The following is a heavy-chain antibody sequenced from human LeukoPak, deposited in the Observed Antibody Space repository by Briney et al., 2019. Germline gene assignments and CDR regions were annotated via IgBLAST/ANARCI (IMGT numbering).Heavy chain of an antibody. CDR1: GFTFSDYN. V-gene: IGHV3-11*04. J-gene: IGHJ4*02. Sequence: GGSLRLSCAASGFTFSDYNMRWIRQAPGKGLEWVSSISRSGSTKYYADSVKGRFTISRDNAKNSLYLQMNSLRAEDTAVYYCARDSGFSYSGYDSGNSWGQGTLVTVSS. CDR3: ARDSGFSYSGYDSGNS. D-gene: IGHD5-12*01. CDR2: ISRSGSTK.